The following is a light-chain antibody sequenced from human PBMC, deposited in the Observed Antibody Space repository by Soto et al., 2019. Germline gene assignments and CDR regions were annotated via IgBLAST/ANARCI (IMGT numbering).Light chain of an antibody. J-gene: IGKJ1*01. Sequence: IQLTQSPSSLSASVGDRVTITCRASQGISSSLAWYQQQPGKAPKLLIYQASSLENGVPSRFSGSGSGTEFSLTISSLQPDDFATYYCQQYSSHSTFGQGTKVDIK. CDR2: QAS. CDR1: QGISSS. V-gene: IGKV1-5*03. CDR3: QQYSSHST.